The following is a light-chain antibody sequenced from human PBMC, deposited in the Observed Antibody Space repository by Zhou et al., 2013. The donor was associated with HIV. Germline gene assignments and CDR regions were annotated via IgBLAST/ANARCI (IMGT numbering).Light chain of an antibody. CDR2: AAS. Sequence: DIQLTQSPSFLSASVGDRVTITCRASQGISSYLAWYQQKPGKAPKFLIYAASTLQSGVPSRFSGSGSGTEFTLTISSLRPEDFATYYCQQLNSYPFTFGGGTKVEIK. V-gene: IGKV1-9*01. J-gene: IGKJ4*01. CDR3: QQLNSYPFT. CDR1: QGISSY.